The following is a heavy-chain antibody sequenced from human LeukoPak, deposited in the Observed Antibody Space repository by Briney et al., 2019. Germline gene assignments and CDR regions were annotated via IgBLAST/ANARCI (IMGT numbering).Heavy chain of an antibody. J-gene: IGHJ5*02. V-gene: IGHV3-23*01. D-gene: IGHD3-22*01. CDR2: ISGSGGST. Sequence: QPGRSLRLSCAGSGFTFGGYGMHWFRQTPGKGLEWVSAISGSGGSTYYADSVKGRFTISRDNSKNTLYLQMNSLRAEDTAVYYCAKVQGYYDSSGLVRYFDPWGQGTLVTVSS. CDR1: GFTFGGYG. CDR3: AKVQGYYDSSGLVRYFDP.